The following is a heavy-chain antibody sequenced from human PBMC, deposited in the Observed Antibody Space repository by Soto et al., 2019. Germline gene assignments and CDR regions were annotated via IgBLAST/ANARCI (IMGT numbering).Heavy chain of an antibody. CDR2: ISYDGSNK. V-gene: IGHV3-30-3*01. J-gene: IGHJ4*02. CDR1: GFTFSSYA. CDR3: ARMDMVRGYYFDY. D-gene: IGHD3-10*01. Sequence: GGSLRLSCAASGFTFSSYAMHWVRQAPGKGLEWVAVISYDGSNKYYADSVKGRFTISRDNSKNTLYLQMNSLRAEDTAVYYCARMDMVRGYYFDYWGQGTLVTVSS.